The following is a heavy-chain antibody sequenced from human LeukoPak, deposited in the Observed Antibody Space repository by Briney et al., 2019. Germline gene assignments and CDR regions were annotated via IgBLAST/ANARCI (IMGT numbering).Heavy chain of an antibody. D-gene: IGHD2-2*01. V-gene: IGHV4-39*07. Sequence: PSDTLSLTCTVSGGSISSSSYYWGWIRQPPGKGLEWIGSNYYSGSPYYHPSLKSRVTISVDKSKHQFSLKLSSVTAAETAVYYCARRFNCDSTSCRGSRAFDIWGQGTMVTVSS. CDR1: GGSISSSSYY. J-gene: IGHJ3*02. CDR3: ARRFNCDSTSCRGSRAFDI. CDR2: NYYSGSP.